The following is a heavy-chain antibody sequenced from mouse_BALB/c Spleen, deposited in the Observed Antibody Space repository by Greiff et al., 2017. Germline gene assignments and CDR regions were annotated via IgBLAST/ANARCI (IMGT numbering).Heavy chain of an antibody. CDR1: GYTFTSYW. CDR3: TRDGDEDY. D-gene: IGHD3-3*01. Sequence: VQLQQPGAELVKPGASVKMSCKASGYTFTSYWMHWVKQRPGQGLEWIGVIDPSDSYTSYNQKFKGKATLTVDTSSSTAYMQLSSLTSEDSAVYYCTRDGDEDYWGQGTTLTVSS. V-gene: IGHV1S127*01. J-gene: IGHJ2*01. CDR2: IDPSDSYT.